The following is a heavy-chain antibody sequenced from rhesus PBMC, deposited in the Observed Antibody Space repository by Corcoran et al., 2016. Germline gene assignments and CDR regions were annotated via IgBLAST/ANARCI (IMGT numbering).Heavy chain of an antibody. CDR3: ASSYYNFWSGYS. V-gene: IGHV4S2*01. CDR1: GSPISSHY. J-gene: IGHJ4*01. Sequence: QVQLQESGPGLAKPSETLPLTCAVSGSPISSHYWSWIRQAPGKGLEWIGRIYGSGGSTDYNPSLKSRVTISIDTSKNQFSLKLSSVTAADTAVYYCASSYYNFWSGYSWGQGVLVTVSS. CDR2: IYGSGGST. D-gene: IGHD3-3*01.